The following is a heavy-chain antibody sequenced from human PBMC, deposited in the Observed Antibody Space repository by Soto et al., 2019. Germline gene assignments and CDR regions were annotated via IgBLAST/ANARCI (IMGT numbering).Heavy chain of an antibody. CDR3: ARKERVGAFDI. J-gene: IGHJ3*02. V-gene: IGHV1-18*01. Sequence: GPVEGSCKAFWFTLTSHGISWVRQAPGQGLEWMGWISAYNGNTNYAQKLQGRVTMTTDTSTSTAYMELRSLRSDDTAVYYCARKERVGAFDIWGQGTMVTVSS. CDR2: ISAYNGNT. CDR1: WFTLTSHG. D-gene: IGHD1-1*01.